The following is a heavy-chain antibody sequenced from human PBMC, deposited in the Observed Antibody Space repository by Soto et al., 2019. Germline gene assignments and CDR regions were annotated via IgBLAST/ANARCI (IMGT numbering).Heavy chain of an antibody. Sequence: QVQLVESGGGVVQPGRSLRLSCAASGFTFSSYGMHWVRQAPGKGLEWVAVISYDGSNKYYADSVKGRFTISRDNSKNTLYLQMNSLRAEDTAVYYCAKDSTVVGTDIGSWYCDLWGRGPLVTVSS. CDR2: ISYDGSNK. CDR1: GFTFSSYG. J-gene: IGHJ2*01. D-gene: IGHD2-21*02. V-gene: IGHV3-30*18. CDR3: AKDSTVVGTDIGSWYCDL.